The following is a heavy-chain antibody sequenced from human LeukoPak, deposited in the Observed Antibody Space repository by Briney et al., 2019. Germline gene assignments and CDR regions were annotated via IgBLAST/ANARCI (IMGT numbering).Heavy chain of an antibody. CDR2: INSNSGGT. D-gene: IGHD1-14*01. V-gene: IGHV1-2*02. J-gene: IGHJ5*02. Sequence: ASVKVSCKASGYTFTSYGISWVRQAPGQGLEWMGWINSNSGGTNYAQKFQGRVTMTRDTSISTAYMELSRLRSDDTAVYYCARTSPDPSLFDPWGQGTLVTVSS. CDR3: ARTSPDPSLFDP. CDR1: GYTFTSYG.